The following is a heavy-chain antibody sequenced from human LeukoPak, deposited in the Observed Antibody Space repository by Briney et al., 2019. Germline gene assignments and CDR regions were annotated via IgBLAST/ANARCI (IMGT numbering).Heavy chain of an antibody. J-gene: IGHJ5*02. CDR1: GVSVSSGSYY. V-gene: IGHV4-61*01. Sequence: SETLSHTCTVSGVSVSSGSYYWSWIRQPPGKGLEWIGYIYYSGSTNYNPSLKSRVTISVDTSKNQFSLKLSTVTAADTAVYYCARDRGRLGTPPKYNWFDPWGQGTLVTVSS. CDR3: ARDRGRLGTPPKYNWFDP. CDR2: IYYSGST. D-gene: IGHD3-10*01.